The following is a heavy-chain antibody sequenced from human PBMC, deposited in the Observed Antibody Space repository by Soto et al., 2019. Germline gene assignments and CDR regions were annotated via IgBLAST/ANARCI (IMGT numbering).Heavy chain of an antibody. CDR2: ISGSGGST. CDR1: GFTFSSYG. CDR3: AKAFGWFREFDY. V-gene: IGHV3-23*01. D-gene: IGHD3-10*01. J-gene: IGHJ4*02. Sequence: EVQLLESGGGLVQPGGSLRLSCAASGFTFSSYGMSWVRKAAGKGLEWVSAISGSGGSTYYADSVKGRFTISRDNSKNTLYLQMNSLRAEDTAIFYCAKAFGWFREFDYWGQCLLVTVSS.